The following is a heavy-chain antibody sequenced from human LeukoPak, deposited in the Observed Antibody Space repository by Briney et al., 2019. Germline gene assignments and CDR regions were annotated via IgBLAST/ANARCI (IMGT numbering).Heavy chain of an antibody. V-gene: IGHV4-34*01. CDR2: INHSGST. Sequence: PSETLSLTCAVYGGSFSGYYWSWIRQPPGKGLEWIGEINHSGSTNYNPSLKSRVTISVDTSKNQFSLKLSSVTAADSAVYYCASRFYDSSGYYPPDYWGQGTPVTVSS. CDR3: ASRFYDSSGYYPPDY. D-gene: IGHD3-22*01. J-gene: IGHJ4*02. CDR1: GGSFSGYY.